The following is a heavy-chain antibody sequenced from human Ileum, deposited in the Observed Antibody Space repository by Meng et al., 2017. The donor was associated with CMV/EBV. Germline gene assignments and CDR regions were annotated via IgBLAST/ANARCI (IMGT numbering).Heavy chain of an antibody. D-gene: IGHD1-20*01. Sequence: CRSYWMRWVRQVPGKARVWVARISSDGTGSTYAASVGGRFTISRDNAENTLYLQMNSLRAEDTALYYCARADIGITVAGARTRFDPWGQGTLVTVSS. CDR3: ARADIGITVAGARTRFDP. CDR1: CRSYW. V-gene: IGHV3-74*03. J-gene: IGHJ5*02. CDR2: ISSDGTGS.